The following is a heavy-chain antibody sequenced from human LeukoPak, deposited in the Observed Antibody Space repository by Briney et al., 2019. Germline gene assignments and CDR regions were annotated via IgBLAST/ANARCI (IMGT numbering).Heavy chain of an antibody. CDR2: IRYDGSNK. CDR1: GFTFGSYG. CDR3: ARDGGGYYYYYMDV. Sequence: PGGSLRLSCAASGFTFGSYGMHWVRQAPGKGLEWVAFIRYDGSNKYYADSVKGRFTISRDNSKNTLYLQMNSLRAEDTAVYYCARDGGGYYYYYMDVWGKGTTVTVSS. D-gene: IGHD3-16*01. V-gene: IGHV3-30*02. J-gene: IGHJ6*03.